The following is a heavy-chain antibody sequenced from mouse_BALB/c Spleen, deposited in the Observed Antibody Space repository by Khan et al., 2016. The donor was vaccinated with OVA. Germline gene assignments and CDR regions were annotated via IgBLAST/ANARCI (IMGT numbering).Heavy chain of an antibody. V-gene: IGHV1-7*01. CDR1: GYTFTSYW. D-gene: IGHD1-1*01. CDR2: INTSTGYT. Sequence: VELVESGAELAKPGASVKMSCKASGYTFTSYWMHWVKQRPGQGLEWIGYINTSTGYTEYNQKFKDKATLTADKSSSTAYMQLSSLTSEDSAVYYLANHGSSSAWFTYWGQGTLVTVSA. CDR3: ANHGSSSAWFTY. J-gene: IGHJ3*01.